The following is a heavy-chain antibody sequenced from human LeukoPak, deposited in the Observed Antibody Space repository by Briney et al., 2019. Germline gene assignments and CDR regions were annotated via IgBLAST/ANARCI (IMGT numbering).Heavy chain of an antibody. CDR2: IYTSGST. J-gene: IGHJ4*02. V-gene: IGHV4-4*07. CDR3: ARGYYYDSSGYYWDY. D-gene: IGHD3-22*01. CDR1: GGSISSYY. Sequence: SETLSLTCSVSGGSISSYYWSWIRQPAGKGLEWIGRIYTSGSTNYNPSLKSRVTMSVDTSKNQFSLKLSSVTAADTAVYYCARGYYYDSSGYYWDYWGQGTLVTVSS.